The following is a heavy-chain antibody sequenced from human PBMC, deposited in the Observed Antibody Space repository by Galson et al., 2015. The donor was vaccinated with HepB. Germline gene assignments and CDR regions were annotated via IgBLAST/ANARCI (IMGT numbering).Heavy chain of an antibody. CDR3: VKGKGPVVVVAATRLDY. Sequence: SLRLSCAASGFIFSSYAMHWVRQAPGKGLEYVSAISSNGGSTYYADSVKGRFTISRDNSKNTLYLQMSSLRAEDTAVYYCVKGKGPVVVVAATRLDYWVQRGLLTLS. V-gene: IGHV3-64D*06. CDR2: ISSNGGST. J-gene: IGHJ4*02. CDR1: GFIFSSYA. D-gene: IGHD2-15*01.